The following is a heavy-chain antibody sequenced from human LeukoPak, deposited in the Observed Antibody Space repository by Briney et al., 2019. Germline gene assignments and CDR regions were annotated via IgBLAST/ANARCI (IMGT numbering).Heavy chain of an antibody. D-gene: IGHD3-10*01. CDR3: AREWGLPSGLNYYGSGSPLDY. V-gene: IGHV4-30-4*01. Sequence: PSETLSLTCSVSGGSVSSNNHYWTWIRQPPGKGLEWIGYISYSGNTYYNPSLKSRIIISVDTSKNQFSLSLISVTAADTAVYYCAREWGLPSGLNYYGSGSPLDYWGQGTLVTVSS. CDR1: GGSVSSNNHY. J-gene: IGHJ4*02. CDR2: ISYSGNT.